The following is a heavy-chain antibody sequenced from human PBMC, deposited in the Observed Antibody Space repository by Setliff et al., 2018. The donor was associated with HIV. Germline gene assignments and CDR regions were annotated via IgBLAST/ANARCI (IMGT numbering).Heavy chain of an antibody. CDR2: IWHSGNT. Sequence: PSETLSLTCTVSGYSINSGYFWGWIRQPPGKGLEWIGSIWHSGNTYYNPSLRSRVSLSVDTSKNQFSLRLSSVTASDTAVYYCVSRQLGGVDFWGQGTLVTVSS. CDR1: GYSINSGYF. J-gene: IGHJ4*02. CDR3: VSRQLGGVDF. D-gene: IGHD2-8*02. V-gene: IGHV4-38-2*02.